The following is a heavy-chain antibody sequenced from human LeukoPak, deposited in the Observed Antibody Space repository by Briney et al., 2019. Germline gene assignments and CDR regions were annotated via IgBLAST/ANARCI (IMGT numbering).Heavy chain of an antibody. J-gene: IGHJ4*02. Sequence: GGSLRLSCAASGFTVSSSYMSWARHAPGKGLEWVSVIYSGGSTYYADSGKGRFNISREKSKDTPNFQMKSLRGEDTAVYYCARGAGYLLDSWGQGTLVTVSS. D-gene: IGHD5-12*01. CDR2: IYSGGST. CDR1: GFTVSSSY. CDR3: ARGAGYLLDS. V-gene: IGHV3-66*01.